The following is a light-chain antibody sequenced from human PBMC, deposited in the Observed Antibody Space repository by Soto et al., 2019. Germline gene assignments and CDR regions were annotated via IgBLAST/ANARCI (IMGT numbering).Light chain of an antibody. Sequence: QSALTQPPSVSGSPGQSVTISCTGTSSDIGSYNRVSWYQQPPGTAPKLIIYEVTNRPSGVPDRFSGSNSGNTASLTISGLQDEDEADYYCSSYTTSSTWVFGGGTKVTVL. CDR3: SSYTTSSTWV. CDR2: EVT. J-gene: IGLJ3*02. V-gene: IGLV2-18*02. CDR1: SSDIGSYNR.